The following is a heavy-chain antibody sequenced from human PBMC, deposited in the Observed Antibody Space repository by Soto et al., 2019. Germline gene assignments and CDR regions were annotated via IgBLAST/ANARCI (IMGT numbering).Heavy chain of an antibody. CDR3: TRRRYYYYGLDV. Sequence: GGSLRLSCGVSGFSFSGFAVNWVRQAPGKGLEWVGRIRTKASNYATAYGASVKGRFTISRDDSKNTAYLQINSLKIEDTAVYYCTRRRYYYYGLDVWGQGTTVTVSS. CDR2: IRTKASNYAT. CDR1: GFSFSGFA. D-gene: IGHD6-25*01. V-gene: IGHV3-73*01. J-gene: IGHJ6*02.